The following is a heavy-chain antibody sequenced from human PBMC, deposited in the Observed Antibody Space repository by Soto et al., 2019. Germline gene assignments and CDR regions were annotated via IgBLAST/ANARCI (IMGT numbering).Heavy chain of an antibody. CDR2: VIPILGTT. CDR3: ARALLRLGGVSFGSFDY. V-gene: IGHV1-69*01. D-gene: IGHD3-16*01. J-gene: IGHJ4*02. Sequence: QVHLVQSGAEVRKPGSSVKVSCKASGGTFRNHGINWVRQAPGQGLEWVGAVIPILGTTNYAPKVQGRVTITADESKSTAYMELSSLRSEDSAIYFCARALLRLGGVSFGSFDYWGQGTLVTVSS. CDR1: GGTFRNHG.